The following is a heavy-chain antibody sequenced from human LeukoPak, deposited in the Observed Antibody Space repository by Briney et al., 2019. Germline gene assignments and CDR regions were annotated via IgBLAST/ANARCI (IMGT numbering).Heavy chain of an antibody. Sequence: PGGSLRLSCAASGFTFSSYWMSWVRQAPGKGLEWVANIKQDGSEKYYVDSVKGRFTISRDNAKNSLYLQMNSLRAEDTAVYYCARDTSGDYDSIPFDYWGQGTLVTVSS. CDR1: GFTFSSYW. D-gene: IGHD3-22*01. CDR2: IKQDGSEK. J-gene: IGHJ4*02. CDR3: ARDTSGDYDSIPFDY. V-gene: IGHV3-7*01.